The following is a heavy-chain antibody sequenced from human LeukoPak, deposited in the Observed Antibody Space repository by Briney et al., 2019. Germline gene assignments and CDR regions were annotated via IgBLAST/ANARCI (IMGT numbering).Heavy chain of an antibody. J-gene: IGHJ4*02. D-gene: IGHD2-15*01. CDR3: ATGRYCSGGSCYLDY. V-gene: IGHV1-69-2*01. CDR2: VDPEDGET. Sequence: GASVKVSCKASGYTFTSYYMHWVQQAPGKGLEWMGLVDPEDGETIYAEKFQGRVTITADTSTDTAYMELSSLRSEDTAVYYCATGRYCSGGSCYLDYWGQGTLVTVSS. CDR1: GYTFTSYY.